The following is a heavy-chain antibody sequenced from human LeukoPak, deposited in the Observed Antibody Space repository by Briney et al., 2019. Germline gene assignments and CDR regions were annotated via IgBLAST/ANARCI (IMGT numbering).Heavy chain of an antibody. J-gene: IGHJ4*02. D-gene: IGHD2-2*01. CDR1: GYTLTELS. CDR2: FDPEDGET. Sequence: AASVKVSCKVSGYTLTELSMHWVRQAPGKGLEWLGGFDPEDGETIYAQKFQGRVTMTEDTSTDTAYMALSSLRSEATAVYYCVVVPAAKYYFDYWGQGTLVTVSP. V-gene: IGHV1-24*01. CDR3: VVVPAAKYYFDY.